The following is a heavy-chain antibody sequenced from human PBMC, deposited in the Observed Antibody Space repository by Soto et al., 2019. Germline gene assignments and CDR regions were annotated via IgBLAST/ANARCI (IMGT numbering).Heavy chain of an antibody. CDR3: AQIAYGDSVFDY. CDR2: IYWNDDK. D-gene: IGHD4-17*01. V-gene: IGHV2-5*01. CDR1: GFSLSTSGVG. Sequence: SGPTLVNPTQTLTLTCTFSGFSLSTSGVGVGWIRQRPGKALEWLALIYWNDDKRYSPSLKRRLTITKETSKNQVVLTMTNMDPVDTATYYCAQIAYGDSVFDYWGQGTLVTVSS. J-gene: IGHJ4*02.